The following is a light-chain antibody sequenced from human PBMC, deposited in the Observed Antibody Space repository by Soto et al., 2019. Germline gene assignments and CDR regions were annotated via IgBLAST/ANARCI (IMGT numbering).Light chain of an antibody. V-gene: IGLV2-8*01. CDR2: DVT. J-gene: IGLJ3*02. CDR1: SSDVGGYNY. CDR3: VSWDNSLRGRV. Sequence: QSVLTQPPSASGSPGQSVTISCTGTSSDVGGYNYVSWYQQHPGKAPKLMIYDVTQRPSGVPDRFSGSKSGNTASLTVSGLQAEDEADYYCVSWDNSLRGRVFGGGTKLTVL.